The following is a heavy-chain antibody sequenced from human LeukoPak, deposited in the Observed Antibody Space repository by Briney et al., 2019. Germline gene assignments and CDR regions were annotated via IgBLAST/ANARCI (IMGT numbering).Heavy chain of an antibody. D-gene: IGHD2-15*01. CDR3: AKGSGGSCYSSVGY. J-gene: IGHJ4*02. CDR2: ISGSGGST. V-gene: IGHV3-23*01. CDR1: GFTFSSYA. Sequence: PGGSLRLSCAASGFTFSSYAMSWVRQAPGKGLEWVSAISGSGGSTYYADSVKGRFTISRDNSKNTLYLQMNSLRAEDTAVYYCAKGSGGSCYSSVGYWGQGTLVTVSS.